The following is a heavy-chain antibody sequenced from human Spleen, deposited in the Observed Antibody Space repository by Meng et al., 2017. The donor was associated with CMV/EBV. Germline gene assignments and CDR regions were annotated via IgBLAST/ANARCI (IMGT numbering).Heavy chain of an antibody. CDR2: ISSSSSYI. V-gene: IGHV3-21*01. CDR3: AKERGVYDFWNGNFHGMDA. Sequence: GGSLRLSCAASGFTFSSYSMNWVRQAPGKGLEWVSSISSSSSYIYYADSVKGRFTISRDNSKNTLFLQMNSLRAEDTAIYYCAKERGVYDFWNGNFHGMDAWGQGTTVTVSS. D-gene: IGHD3-3*01. J-gene: IGHJ6*02. CDR1: GFTFSSYS.